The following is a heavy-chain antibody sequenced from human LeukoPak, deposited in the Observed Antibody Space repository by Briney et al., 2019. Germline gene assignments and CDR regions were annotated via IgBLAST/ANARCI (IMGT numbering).Heavy chain of an antibody. CDR2: IYISGNT. CDR1: GGSISDFY. J-gene: IGHJ4*02. CDR3: ARNAGDY. D-gene: IGHD1-1*01. Sequence: SGPTLVNPSETLSLTCTVSGGSISDFYWSWIRQPAGKGLEWIGRIYISGNTNYNPSLKSRVTMSLDTSKNHFSLRLSSVTAADTAVYYCARNAGDYWGQGTLVTASS. V-gene: IGHV4-4*07.